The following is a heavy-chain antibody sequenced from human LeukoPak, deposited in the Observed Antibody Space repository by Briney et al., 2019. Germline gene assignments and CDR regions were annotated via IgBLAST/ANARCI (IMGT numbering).Heavy chain of an antibody. CDR2: IIPIFGTA. J-gene: IGHJ4*02. V-gene: IGHV1-69*05. D-gene: IGHD3-10*01. CDR1: GGTFSSYA. CDR3: ARDPITMVRGVIRRALNY. Sequence: SVKVSCKASGGTFSSYAISWLRQAPGQGLEWMGRIIPIFGTANYAQKFQGRVTITTDESTSTAYMELSSLRSEDTAVYYCARDPITMVRGVIRRALNYWGQGTLVTVSS.